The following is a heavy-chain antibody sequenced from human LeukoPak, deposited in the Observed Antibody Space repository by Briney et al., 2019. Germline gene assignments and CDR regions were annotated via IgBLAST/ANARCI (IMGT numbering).Heavy chain of an antibody. V-gene: IGHV3-30-3*01. CDR1: GFTFSSYA. J-gene: IGHJ6*02. CDR2: ISYDGSNN. CDR3: ARAGLLRLGELSVYGMDV. Sequence: PGGSLRLSCAASGFTFSSYAMHWVRQAPGKGLEWVAVISYDGSNNYYADSVKGRFTISRDNSKNTLYLQMNSLRAEDTAVYYCARAGLLRLGELSVYGMDVWGQGTTVTVSS. D-gene: IGHD3-16*02.